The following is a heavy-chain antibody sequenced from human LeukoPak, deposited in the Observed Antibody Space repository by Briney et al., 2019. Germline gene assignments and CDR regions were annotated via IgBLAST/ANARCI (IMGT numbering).Heavy chain of an antibody. CDR1: GGSFSDYY. CDR3: ARSRYCSSTSCYYFDY. J-gene: IGHJ4*02. D-gene: IGHD2-2*01. V-gene: IGHV4-59*08. Sequence: PSETLSLTCTVSGGSFSDYYWSWIRQPPGRGLEWIGYIHYSGTSNYNPSLKNRVTISVDTSKNQFSLKLSSVTAADTAVYYCARSRYCSSTSCYYFDYWGQGTLVTVSS. CDR2: IHYSGTS.